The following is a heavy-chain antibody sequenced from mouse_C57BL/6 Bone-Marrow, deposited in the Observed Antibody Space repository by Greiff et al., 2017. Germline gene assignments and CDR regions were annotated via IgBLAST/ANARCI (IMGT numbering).Heavy chain of an antibody. D-gene: IGHD2-5*01. CDR2: IHPSDSDT. V-gene: IGHV1-74*01. Sequence: QVQLKQPGAELVKPGASVKVSCKASGYTFTSYWMHWVKQRPGQGLEWIGRIHPSDSDTNYNQKFKGKATLTVDKSSSTAYMQLSSLTSEDSAVYYCAIKGAYYSNYFDYWGQGTTLTVSS. J-gene: IGHJ2*01. CDR1: GYTFTSYW. CDR3: AIKGAYYSNYFDY.